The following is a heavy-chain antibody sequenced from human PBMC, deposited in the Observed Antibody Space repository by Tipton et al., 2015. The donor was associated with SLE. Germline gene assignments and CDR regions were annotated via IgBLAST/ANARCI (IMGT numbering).Heavy chain of an antibody. J-gene: IGHJ4*02. CDR3: AKDGIEETRHSTALRYTD. CDR1: GFTFSNYG. Sequence: SLRLSCAASGFTFSNYGMHWVRQAPGKGLEWVAFIHYDGNNKNYADSVKGRFTISRDNSKNTLHLQMNSLRAEDTAVYFCAKDGIEETRHSTALRYTDWGQGTLVTVSS. V-gene: IGHV3-30*02. CDR2: IHYDGNNK. D-gene: IGHD3-9*01.